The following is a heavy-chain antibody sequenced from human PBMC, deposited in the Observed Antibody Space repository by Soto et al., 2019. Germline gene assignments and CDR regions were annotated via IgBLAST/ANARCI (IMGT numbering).Heavy chain of an antibody. J-gene: IGHJ4*02. CDR2: IFHDGTA. D-gene: IGHD6-19*01. Sequence: SETLSLTCSVSGGSVSSGSFHWSWIRQVPGKGLQFIGSIFHDGTANYSPSLKNRVSMSIDTSQSQFSLQLISVAAADTAVYYCARIGGWYDIDFWGQGNLVTVSS. CDR3: ARIGGWYDIDF. V-gene: IGHV4-61*01. CDR1: GGSVSSGSFH.